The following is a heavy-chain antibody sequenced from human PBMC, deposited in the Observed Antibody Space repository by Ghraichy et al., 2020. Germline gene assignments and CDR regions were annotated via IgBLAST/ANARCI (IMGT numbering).Heavy chain of an antibody. CDR3: ARKYTGTYYSLFDF. CDR2: MNYNGGST. J-gene: IGHJ4*01. D-gene: IGHD1-26*01. Sequence: GGSLRLSCAASGFMFRDHGMGWVRQGPGKGLEWVAGMNYNGGSTNYADSVKGRFTISRDNAKSALYQQMDSLRADDTAVYYCARKYTGTYYSLFDFWGHGTLLTVSS. CDR1: GFMFRDHG. V-gene: IGHV3-20*04.